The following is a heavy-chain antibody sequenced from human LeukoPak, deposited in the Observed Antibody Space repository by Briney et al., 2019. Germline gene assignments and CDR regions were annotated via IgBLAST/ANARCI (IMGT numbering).Heavy chain of an antibody. D-gene: IGHD3-22*01. Sequence: GGSLRLSCAASGFTLSNYPMGWVRQAPGKGLEWMAIIWYDGSQKYYADSVKGRFTISRDNSQNTLYLQMNSLRAEDTAVYYCAREYYDSSGYYRGGYWGQGTLVTVSS. CDR3: AREYYDSSGYYRGGY. CDR2: IWYDGSQK. CDR1: GFTLSNYP. J-gene: IGHJ4*02. V-gene: IGHV3-33*08.